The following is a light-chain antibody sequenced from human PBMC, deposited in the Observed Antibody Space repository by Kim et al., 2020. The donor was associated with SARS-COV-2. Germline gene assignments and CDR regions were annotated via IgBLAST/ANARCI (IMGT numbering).Light chain of an antibody. CDR1: NIGSKS. Sequence: YELTQPPSVSVAPGKTARITCGGNNIGSKSVHWYQQKPGQAPVLVIYYDSDRPSGIPERFSGSNSGNTATLTISRVEAGDEADYYCQVWDSSSDHHVFGTGTKVTVL. CDR2: YDS. V-gene: IGLV3-21*04. J-gene: IGLJ1*01. CDR3: QVWDSSSDHHV.